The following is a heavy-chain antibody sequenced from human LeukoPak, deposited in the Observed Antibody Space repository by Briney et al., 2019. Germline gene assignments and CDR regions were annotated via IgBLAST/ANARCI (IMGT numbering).Heavy chain of an antibody. CDR1: AFTFSGSA. D-gene: IGHD5-18*01. CDR3: TRTATVTGFDS. J-gene: IGHJ4*02. CDR2: IRSKLNSYAT. V-gene: IGHV3-73*01. Sequence: QTGGSLKLSCAASAFTFSGSAMHWVRQASGKALEWVGRIRSKLNSYATAYAASVKGRFTISRDDSKNTAYLQMNSLKTEDTAVYYCTRTATVTGFDSWGQGTLVTVSS.